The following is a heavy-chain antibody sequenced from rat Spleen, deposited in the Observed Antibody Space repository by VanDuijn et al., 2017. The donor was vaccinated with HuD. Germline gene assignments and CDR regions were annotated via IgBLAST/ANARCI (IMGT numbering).Heavy chain of an antibody. Sequence: EVQLVESGGGLVQPGNSLKLSCAASGFTFSDYAMAWVRQSPTKGLEWVASISPSGGNIYYPDSVKGRFTISRDNAHNTLYLQLNSLRSEDTATYYCARENYYSADYWGQGVMVTVSS. D-gene: IGHD1-1*01. J-gene: IGHJ2*01. CDR2: ISPSGGNI. V-gene: IGHV5S23*01. CDR1: GFTFSDYA. CDR3: ARENYYSADY.